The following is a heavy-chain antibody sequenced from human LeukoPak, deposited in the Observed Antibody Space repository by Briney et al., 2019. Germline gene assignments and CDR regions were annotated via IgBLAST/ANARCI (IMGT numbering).Heavy chain of an antibody. V-gene: IGHV3-30-3*01. CDR3: ARGKTDTAMVVDY. Sequence: PGRSLRLSCAASGFTFSSYAMHWVRQAPGKGLEWVAVISYDGSNKYYADSVKGRFTISRDNSKNTLYLQMNSLRAEDTAVYYCARGKTDTAMVVDYWGQGILVTVSS. J-gene: IGHJ4*02. CDR1: GFTFSSYA. D-gene: IGHD5-18*01. CDR2: ISYDGSNK.